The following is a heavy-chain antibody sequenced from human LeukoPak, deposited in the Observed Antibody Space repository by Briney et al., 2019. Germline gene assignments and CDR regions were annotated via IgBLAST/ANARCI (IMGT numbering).Heavy chain of an antibody. CDR3: ARDRQGSWYIRDAFDI. V-gene: IGHV3-33*08. CDR1: GFTFSSYG. Sequence: PGGSLRLSCAASGFTFSSYGMHWVRQAPGKGLEWVAVIWYDGSNKYYADSVKGRFTISRDNFKNTLYLQMNSLRAEDTAVYYCARDRQGSWYIRDAFDIWGQGTMVTVSS. CDR2: IWYDGSNK. D-gene: IGHD6-13*01. J-gene: IGHJ3*02.